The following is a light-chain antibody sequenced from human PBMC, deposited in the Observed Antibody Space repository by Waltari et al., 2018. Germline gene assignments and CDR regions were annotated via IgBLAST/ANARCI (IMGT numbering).Light chain of an antibody. CDR1: SSNIGSNP. V-gene: IGLV1-44*01. Sequence: QSVLTQPPSASGTPGQRVTISCSGSSSNIGSNPVNWYQQLPGTAPKLLIYTNNQRPSGVPDRVSGSKSGTSASLAISGLQSEDEAHYYCATWDDSLNGNVFGSGTKVIVL. CDR2: TNN. CDR3: ATWDDSLNGNV. J-gene: IGLJ6*01.